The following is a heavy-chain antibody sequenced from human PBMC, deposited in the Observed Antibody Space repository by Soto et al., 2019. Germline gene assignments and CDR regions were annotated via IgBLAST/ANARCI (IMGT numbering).Heavy chain of an antibody. CDR1: GFTFSSYA. Sequence: GGSLRLSCAASGFTFSSYAMSWVRQAPGKGLEWVSAISGSGGSTYYADSVKGRFTISRDNSKNTLYLQMNSLRAEDTAVYYCAKNFPVPSYYDSSGYSHLQHWGQGTLVTVSS. CDR3: AKNFPVPSYYDSSGYSHLQH. J-gene: IGHJ1*01. D-gene: IGHD3-22*01. V-gene: IGHV3-23*01. CDR2: ISGSGGST.